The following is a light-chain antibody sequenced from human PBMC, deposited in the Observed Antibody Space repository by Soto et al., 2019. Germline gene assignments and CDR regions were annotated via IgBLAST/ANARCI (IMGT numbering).Light chain of an antibody. CDR2: GAS. CDR1: QSVSSSY. V-gene: IGKV3-20*01. CDR3: QQYGSSPPYT. Sequence: EIVLTQSPGTLSLSPGERATLSCRASQSVSSSYLAWYQQKPGQAPRLLIDGASSMATGIPDRFSGSGSGTDFTLTISRLEPEDFAVYFCQQYGSSPPYTFGQGTKLEIK. J-gene: IGKJ2*01.